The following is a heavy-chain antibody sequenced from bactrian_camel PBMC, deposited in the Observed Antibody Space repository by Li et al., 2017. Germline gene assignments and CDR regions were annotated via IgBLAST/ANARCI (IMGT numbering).Heavy chain of an antibody. CDR2: TSGVGST. CDR1: GFTVSDYD. Sequence: DVQLVESGGGLVQPGGSLRLSCATSGFTVSDYDVIWVRQAPGKGLEWVSTSGVGSTHYAHSVEGRFTVSRDNTKNALYLQMNSLNPDDTAVYYCSKCLSGCQAYWG. CDR3: SKCLSGCQAY. J-gene: IGHJ4*01. V-gene: IGHV3S40*01. D-gene: IGHD1*01.